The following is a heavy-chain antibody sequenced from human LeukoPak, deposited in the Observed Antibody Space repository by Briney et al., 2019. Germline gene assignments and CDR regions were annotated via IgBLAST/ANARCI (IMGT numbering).Heavy chain of an antibody. V-gene: IGHV4-39*01. D-gene: IGHD5-12*01. CDR2: LYYSGST. CDR1: XGSIXXXXXY. CDR3: ARHTRPGYSGXEXAFXI. Sequence: SLTXTXSXGSIXXXXXYXXXXXQXXGXGLXXXGDLYYSGSTHYNPSLKSRVTISVDTSKNQFSLKLNSVTAADTAVYYCARHTRPGYSGXEXAFXIXGQ. J-gene: IGHJ3*02.